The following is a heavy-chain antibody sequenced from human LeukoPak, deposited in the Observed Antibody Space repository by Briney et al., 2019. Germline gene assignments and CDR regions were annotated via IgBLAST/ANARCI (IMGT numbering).Heavy chain of an antibody. D-gene: IGHD3-10*01. Sequence: PGGSLRLSCAASGFTFDDYGMSWVRQAPGKGLEWVSSISSSGNIIYYADSVRGRFTISRDNAKNSLYLQMNSLRAEDTAVFYCARADYYDSGSFYPLNFWGQGTLVTVSS. CDR2: ISSSGNII. J-gene: IGHJ4*02. CDR1: GFTFDDYG. V-gene: IGHV3-21*01. CDR3: ARADYYDSGSFYPLNF.